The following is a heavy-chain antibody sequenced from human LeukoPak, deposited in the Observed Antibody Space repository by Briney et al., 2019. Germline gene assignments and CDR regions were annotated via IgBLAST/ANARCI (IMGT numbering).Heavy chain of an antibody. V-gene: IGHV3-30*02. CDR2: IQYDGSHK. J-gene: IGHJ4*02. Sequence: GGSLRLSCVASGFAFSGYGMHWVRQAPGKGLEWVAFIQYDGSHKYYADSVKGRFTISRYNSKNTLYLQMNGLRAEDTAVFYCAKDSEYSSGWYFDSWGQGTQVTVSS. D-gene: IGHD6-19*01. CDR1: GFAFSGYG. CDR3: AKDSEYSSGWYFDS.